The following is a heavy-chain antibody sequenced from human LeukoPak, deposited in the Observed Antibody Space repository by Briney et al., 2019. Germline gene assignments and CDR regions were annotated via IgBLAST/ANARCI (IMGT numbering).Heavy chain of an antibody. D-gene: IGHD1-26*01. V-gene: IGHV1-2*02. CDR1: GGTFSSYA. Sequence: GASVKVSCKASGGTFSSYAISWVRQAPGQGLEWMGWINPNSGGTNYAQKFQGRVTMTRDTSISTAYMELSRLRSDDTAVYYCARQGPGSYLVLGYWGQGTLVTVSS. CDR3: ARQGPGSYLVLGY. CDR2: INPNSGGT. J-gene: IGHJ4*02.